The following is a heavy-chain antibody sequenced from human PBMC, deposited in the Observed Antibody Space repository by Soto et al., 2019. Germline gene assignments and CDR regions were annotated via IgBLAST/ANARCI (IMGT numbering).Heavy chain of an antibody. V-gene: IGHV3-9*01. J-gene: IGHJ6*02. CDR3: AREPLIYGMDV. CDR1: GFPFDDYA. CDR2: ISWNSGSI. Sequence: GGAPRPSCAAPGFPFDDYAMHWVRQAPGKGLKWVSGISWNSGSIGYADSVKGRFTISRDNAKNSLYLQMNSLRDEDTAVYYCAREPLIYGMDVWGQGTTVTVSS.